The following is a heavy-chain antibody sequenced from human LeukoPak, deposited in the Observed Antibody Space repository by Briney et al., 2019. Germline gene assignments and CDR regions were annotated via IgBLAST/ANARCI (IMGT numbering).Heavy chain of an antibody. Sequence: SETLSLTCAVYGGSFSGYYWSWIRQPPGKGLEWIGKINHSGSTNYNPSLKSRVTISVDTSKNQFSLKLSSVTAADTAVYYCARGLSRASYYFDYWGQGTLVTVSS. CDR2: INHSGST. V-gene: IGHV4-34*01. D-gene: IGHD2-15*01. CDR1: GGSFSGYY. CDR3: ARGLSRASYYFDY. J-gene: IGHJ4*02.